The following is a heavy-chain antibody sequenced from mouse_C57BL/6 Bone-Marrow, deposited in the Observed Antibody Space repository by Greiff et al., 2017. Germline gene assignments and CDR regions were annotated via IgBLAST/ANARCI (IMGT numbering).Heavy chain of an antibody. V-gene: IGHV5-15*04. CDR1: GFTFSDYG. J-gene: IGHJ1*03. CDR2: ISNLAYSI. CDR3: ARHRGTFDWYFDV. Sequence: EVKVEESGGGLVQPGGSLKLSCAASGFTFSDYGMAWVRQAPRKGPEWVAFISNLAYSIYYADTVTGRFTISRENAKNTLYLEMSSLRSEDTAMYYCARHRGTFDWYFDVWGTGTTVTVSS.